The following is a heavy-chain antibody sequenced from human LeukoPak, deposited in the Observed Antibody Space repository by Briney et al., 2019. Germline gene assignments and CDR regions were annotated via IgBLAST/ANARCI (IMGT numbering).Heavy chain of an antibody. CDR1: GGSISSGGYY. D-gene: IGHD3-9*01. CDR2: IYHSGST. Sequence: PSQTLSLTCTVSGGSISSGGYYWSWIRQPPGKGLEWVGSIYHSGSTHYNPSLKSRVTISTNMSKNQFSLRLTSVTAADTAVYYCARDRKIYDLLTGYHTGFDPWGQGILVTVSS. CDR3: ARDRKIYDLLTGYHTGFDP. J-gene: IGHJ5*02. V-gene: IGHV4-30-4*08.